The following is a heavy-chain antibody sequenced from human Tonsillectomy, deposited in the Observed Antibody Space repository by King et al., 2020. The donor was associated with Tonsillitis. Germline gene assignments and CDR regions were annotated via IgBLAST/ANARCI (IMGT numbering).Heavy chain of an antibody. J-gene: IGHJ4*02. V-gene: IGHV4-34*01. CDR3: ATPPYYYGTGDY. Sequence: VQLQQWGAGLLKPSETLSLTCAVYGVSFSSYYWSWIRQSPGKGLEWIGEINHSGSTNYNPSLKSRVTISVDTSKKQLSLNLSSVTAADTAVYYCATPPYYYGTGDYWGQGTLVTVSS. CDR2: INHSGST. CDR1: GVSFSSYY. D-gene: IGHD3-10*01.